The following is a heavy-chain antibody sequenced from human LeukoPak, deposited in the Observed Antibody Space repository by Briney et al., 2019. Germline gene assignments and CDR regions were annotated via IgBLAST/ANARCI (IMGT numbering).Heavy chain of an antibody. V-gene: IGHV3-23*01. CDR2: IRPAGGTT. Sequence: GGSLRLSCTVSGFPFGSEAMSWVRQAPGRGLEWVSSIRPAGGTTYYADSVKGRFTISRDNSKSTLYLQMNSLRAEDTAVYYCAKDRSDYYGSGVDSDYWGQGTLVTVSS. CDR1: GFPFGSEA. J-gene: IGHJ4*02. CDR3: AKDRSDYYGSGVDSDY. D-gene: IGHD3-10*01.